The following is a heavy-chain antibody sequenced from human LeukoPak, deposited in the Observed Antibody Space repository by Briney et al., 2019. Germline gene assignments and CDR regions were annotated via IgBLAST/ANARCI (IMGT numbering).Heavy chain of an antibody. CDR3: AKVTAVAAKNRYYFDY. Sequence: GGSLRLSCAASGFTFGSYAMNWVRQAPGKGLEWVSGISGSGGSTYYADSVKGRFTISRDNSKNTLYLHMNSLSAEDTAVYYCAKVTAVAAKNRYYFDYWGQGTLVTVSS. D-gene: IGHD6-13*01. CDR2: ISGSGGST. CDR1: GFTFGSYA. V-gene: IGHV3-23*01. J-gene: IGHJ4*02.